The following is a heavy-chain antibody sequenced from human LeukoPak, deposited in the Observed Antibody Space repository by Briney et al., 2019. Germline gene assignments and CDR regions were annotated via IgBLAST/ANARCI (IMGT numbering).Heavy chain of an antibody. V-gene: IGHV1-18*01. Sequence: ASVKVSCKASGYTFTSYGISWVRQAPGQGLEWMGLISAYNGNTNYAQKLQGRVTMTTDTSTSTAYMELRSLRSDDTAVYYCARATYYDFWSGYGVLDYWGQGTLVTVSS. CDR3: ARATYYDFWSGYGVLDY. D-gene: IGHD3-3*01. J-gene: IGHJ4*02. CDR2: ISAYNGNT. CDR1: GYTFTSYG.